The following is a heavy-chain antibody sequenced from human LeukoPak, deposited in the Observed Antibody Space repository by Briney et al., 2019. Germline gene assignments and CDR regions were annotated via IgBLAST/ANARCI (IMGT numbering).Heavy chain of an antibody. CDR2: INTVATYI. D-gene: IGHD3-22*01. CDR3: ARLRRNGDSGGFYYYYDY. Sequence: GGSLRLSCAASGFTFSSYWMSWVRQAPGKGLGWVSSINTVATYIYYADSIRGRFTISRDNAKNSVYLQMDSLRAEDTGVYYCARLRRNGDSGGFYYYYDYWGQGTLVTVSS. V-gene: IGHV3-21*01. CDR1: GFTFSSYW. J-gene: IGHJ4*02.